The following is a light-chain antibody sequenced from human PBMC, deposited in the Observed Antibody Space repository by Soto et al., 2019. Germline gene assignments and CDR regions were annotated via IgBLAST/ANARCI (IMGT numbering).Light chain of an antibody. CDR2: NSS. CDR3: QQYRDLPQT. J-gene: IGKJ1*01. Sequence: EIVLTQAPGTLSLSPGERATLSCRASQSVRSNYLAWYQPKPGQAPRLLIYNSSTRATGIPDRFSGSGSGADFTLTISRLEPEDFALYYCQQYRDLPQTFGQGTKVAIK. V-gene: IGKV3-20*01. CDR1: QSVRSNY.